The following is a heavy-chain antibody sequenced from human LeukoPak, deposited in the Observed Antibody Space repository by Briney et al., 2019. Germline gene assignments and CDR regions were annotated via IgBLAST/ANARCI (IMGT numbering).Heavy chain of an antibody. CDR1: GGTFSSHA. J-gene: IGHJ4*02. CDR2: IIPIFGTT. Sequence: SVKVSCKASGGTFSSHAISWVRQAPGRGLAWVGGIIPIFGTTNYAQKFQGRVTITTDESTSTGYMELRSLRSDDTAVYYCARGDSGYDYGFDNWGQGTLVTVSS. D-gene: IGHD5-12*01. CDR3: ARGDSGYDYGFDN. V-gene: IGHV1-69*05.